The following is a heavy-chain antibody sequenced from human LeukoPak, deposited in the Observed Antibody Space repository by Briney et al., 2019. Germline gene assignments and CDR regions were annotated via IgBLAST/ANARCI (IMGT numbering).Heavy chain of an antibody. CDR3: ATRGTSIAAAGLTSESYFDY. J-gene: IGHJ4*02. V-gene: IGHV1-8*01. CDR2: MNPNSGNT. CDR1: GYTFTSYD. Sequence: ASVKVSCKASGYTFTSYDINWVRQATGQGLEWMGWMNPNSGNTGYAQKFQGRVTMTRNTSISTAYMELSSLRSEDTAVYYCATRGTSIAAAGLTSESYFDYWGQGTLVTVSS. D-gene: IGHD6-13*01.